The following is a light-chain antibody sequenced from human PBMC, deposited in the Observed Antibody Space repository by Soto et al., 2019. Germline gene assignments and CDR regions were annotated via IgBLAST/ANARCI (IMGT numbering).Light chain of an antibody. Sequence: EIVLTQSPGTLYLSPGERTTLSCRASQSVSSSYLAWYQPKPGQAPRLLIYGASSRATGIPDRFSGSGSGRDFTLTISRLEPEDFAVYYCQQYGSSPQAFGQGTKV. V-gene: IGKV3-20*01. CDR1: QSVSSSY. J-gene: IGKJ1*01. CDR2: GAS. CDR3: QQYGSSPQA.